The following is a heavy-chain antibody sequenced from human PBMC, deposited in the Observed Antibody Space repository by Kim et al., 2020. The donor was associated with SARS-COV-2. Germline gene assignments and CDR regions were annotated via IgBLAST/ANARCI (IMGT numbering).Heavy chain of an antibody. CDR2: IKSKANGETI. J-gene: IGHJ4*02. V-gene: IGHV3-15*01. D-gene: IGHD3-10*01. Sequence: GGSLRLSCAGSGFTFSNALMNWVRQAPGKGLEWVGRIKSKANGETIDYAAAPVKGRFIISRDDSKNTVFLQMNSLNIEDTAVYYCSTGGPFFDYWGQGILVTVSS. CDR3: STGGPFFDY. CDR1: GFTFSNAL.